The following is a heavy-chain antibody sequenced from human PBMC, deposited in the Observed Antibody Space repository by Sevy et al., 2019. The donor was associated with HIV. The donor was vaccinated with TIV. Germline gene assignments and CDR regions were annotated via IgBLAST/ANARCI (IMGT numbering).Heavy chain of an antibody. J-gene: IGHJ4*02. V-gene: IGHV3-48*03. Sequence: GGSLRLSCTASAFTFSTYEKNWVRQAPGKGLEWVSYISNSGNTIYYSDSVKGRFTISRDNAKNSLYLQMNSLRAADTAVYYCARDLPPSATTVAHFDYWGRGTLVTVSS. CDR2: ISNSGNTI. CDR3: ARDLPPSATTVAHFDY. CDR1: AFTFSTYE. D-gene: IGHD4-17*01.